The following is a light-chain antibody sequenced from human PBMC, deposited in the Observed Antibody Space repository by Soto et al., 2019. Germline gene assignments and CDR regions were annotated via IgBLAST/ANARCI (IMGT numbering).Light chain of an antibody. CDR3: QQYVGTSIT. CDR1: QNVINNY. V-gene: IGKV3-20*01. CDR2: GAS. Sequence: EITLTQSPDTLSLSPGERATLSCRASQNVINNYLAWYQQKPGQAPSLLIYGASSRASGIADRFSGSGSGTTFTLTITMLEPEYFALYYCQQYVGTSITFGQGTRLQIK. J-gene: IGKJ5*01.